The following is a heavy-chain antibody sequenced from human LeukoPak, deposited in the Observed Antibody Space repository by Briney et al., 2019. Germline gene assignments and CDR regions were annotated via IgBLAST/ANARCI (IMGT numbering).Heavy chain of an antibody. J-gene: IGHJ4*02. D-gene: IGHD3-22*01. CDR1: GFTFSSYA. Sequence: GESLKISCAASGFTFSSYAMSWVRQAPGKELEWVSAISGSGGSTYYADSVKGRFTISRDNSKNTLYLQMNSLRAEDTAVYYCAKDLGRTYYYDSSGYTDYWGQGTLVTVSS. CDR2: ISGSGGST. V-gene: IGHV3-23*01. CDR3: AKDLGRTYYYDSSGYTDY.